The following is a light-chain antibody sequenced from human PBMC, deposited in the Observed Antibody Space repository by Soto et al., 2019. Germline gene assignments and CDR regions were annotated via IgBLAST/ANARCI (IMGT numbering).Light chain of an antibody. CDR2: DAS. CDR1: QDIKNY. J-gene: IGKJ4*01. Sequence: DIQMTQSPSSLSASVGDRVTITCQASQDIKNYLNWYQQKSGKAPKLLIYDASDLETGVPSRFSGSGSGTDFTFTINSLQPEDIATYYCQQNDNLPLTFGGGTKWIS. CDR3: QQNDNLPLT. V-gene: IGKV1-33*01.